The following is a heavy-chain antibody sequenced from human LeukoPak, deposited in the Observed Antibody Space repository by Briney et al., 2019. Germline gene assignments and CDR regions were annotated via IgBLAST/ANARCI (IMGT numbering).Heavy chain of an antibody. CDR2: FDPEGGET. Sequence: ASVKVSCKVSGYTLTELSMHWVRQAPGKGLEWMGGFDPEGGETIYAQKFQGRVTMTEDTSTDTAYMELSSLRSEDTAVYYCATFLNIAAAVGAFDIWGQGTMVTVSS. D-gene: IGHD6-13*01. CDR3: ATFLNIAAAVGAFDI. CDR1: GYTLTELS. V-gene: IGHV1-24*01. J-gene: IGHJ3*02.